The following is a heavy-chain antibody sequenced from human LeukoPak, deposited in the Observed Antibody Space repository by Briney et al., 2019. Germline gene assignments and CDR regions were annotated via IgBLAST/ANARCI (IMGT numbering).Heavy chain of an antibody. CDR3: ARDSCGGGPDFDY. J-gene: IGHJ4*02. V-gene: IGHV4-59*01. CDR1: GDSINNW. D-gene: IGHD2-21*01. CDR2: IYHSGAPT. Sequence: KTSETLSLTCTVSGDSINNWWAWIRQPPGKGLEWIGYIYHSGAPTSYNPSLKSRVTISIDTSRNQFSLRLSSVTAADTAVYYCARDSCGGGPDFDYWGQGTLVTVSS.